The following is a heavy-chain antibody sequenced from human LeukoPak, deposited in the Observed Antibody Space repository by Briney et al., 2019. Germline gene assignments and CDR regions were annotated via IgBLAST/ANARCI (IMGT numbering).Heavy chain of an antibody. D-gene: IGHD6-6*01. Sequence: PGGSLRLSCAASGFTVSSNYMSWVRQAPGKGLEWVSIIYSGGSTLYADSVKGRFTISRDNSKNTLYLQMNSLRAEDTAVYYCAKEQLVSNYINYNWFDPWDQGTLVTVSS. J-gene: IGHJ5*02. V-gene: IGHV3-53*01. CDR3: AKEQLVSNYINYNWFDP. CDR1: GFTVSSNY. CDR2: IYSGGST.